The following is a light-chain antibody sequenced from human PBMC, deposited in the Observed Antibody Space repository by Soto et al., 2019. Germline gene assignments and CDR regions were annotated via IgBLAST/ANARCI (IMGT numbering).Light chain of an antibody. CDR2: SNS. J-gene: IGLJ2*01. CDR3: QVWDSSSDHVV. V-gene: IGLV3-21*04. CDR1: DIGSYS. Sequence: SYELTQPPSVSVAPGKTARITCGGNDIGSYSVHWYQKKQGQAPVLGIYSNSDRPYGIPERVYGSKSGNTATLTISRVEAGDEAAYYCQVWDSSSDHVVFCGGTKLTVL.